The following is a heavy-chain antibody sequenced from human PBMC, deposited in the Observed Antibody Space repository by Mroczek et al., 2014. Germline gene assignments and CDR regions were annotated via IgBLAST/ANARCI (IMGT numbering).Heavy chain of an antibody. CDR1: GGSISSSNW. CDR2: IYHSGST. D-gene: IGHD6-13*01. V-gene: IGHV4-4*02. CDR3: AGQVIAAATSSRAFDI. J-gene: IGHJ3*02. Sequence: QVQLQQWGPGLVKPSGTLSLTCAVSGGSISSSNWWSWVRQPPGKGLEWIGEIYHSGSTNYNPSLKSRVTISVDKSKNQFSLKLSSVTAADTAVYYCAGQVIAAATSSRAFDIWGQGTMVTVSS.